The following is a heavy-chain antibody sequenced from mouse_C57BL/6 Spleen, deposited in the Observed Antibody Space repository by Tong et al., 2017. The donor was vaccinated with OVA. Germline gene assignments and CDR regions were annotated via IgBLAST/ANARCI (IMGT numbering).Heavy chain of an antibody. Sequence: EVQLQESGPELVKPGASVKISCKASGYSFTGYYMHLVKPSHGNILDWIGYIYPYNGVSSYNQKFKGKATLTVDKSSSTAYMELRSLTAEDAAVYYCAIHFDYDVLWFAYWGQGTLVIVS. D-gene: IGHD2-4*01. J-gene: IGHJ3*01. CDR2: IYPYNGVS. CDR3: AIHFDYDVLWFAY. V-gene: IGHV1-31*01. CDR1: GYSFTGYY.